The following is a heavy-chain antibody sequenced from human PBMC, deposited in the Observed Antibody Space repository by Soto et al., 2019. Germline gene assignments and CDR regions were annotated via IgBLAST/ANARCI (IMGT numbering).Heavy chain of an antibody. Sequence: QLQLQESGPGLVKPSETLSLTCTVSGGSISSGSSYWGGIRQPPGKGRGWIGSIYYSGGTYYNPSLKSRVTISVDTSKNQFSLKLSSVTAADTAVYYCARYIVVVPAAMAYDAFDIWGQGTMVTVSS. V-gene: IGHV4-39*01. D-gene: IGHD2-2*01. J-gene: IGHJ3*02. CDR3: ARYIVVVPAAMAYDAFDI. CDR2: IYYSGGT. CDR1: GGSISSGSSY.